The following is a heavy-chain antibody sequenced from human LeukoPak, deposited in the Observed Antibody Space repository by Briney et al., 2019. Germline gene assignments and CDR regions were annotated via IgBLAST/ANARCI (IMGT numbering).Heavy chain of an antibody. V-gene: IGHV1-18*01. D-gene: IGHD6-19*01. CDR3: ARFGLGKHIEVAGIPFDI. CDR2: ISAYNGNT. Sequence: ASVKVSCKASGYSYNSQGMNWVRQAPGQGLEWMGWISAYNGNTNYAQKLQGRVTMTTDTSTSTAYMELRSLRSDDTAVYYCARFGLGKHIEVAGIPFDIWGQGTMVTVSS. J-gene: IGHJ3*02. CDR1: GYSYNSQG.